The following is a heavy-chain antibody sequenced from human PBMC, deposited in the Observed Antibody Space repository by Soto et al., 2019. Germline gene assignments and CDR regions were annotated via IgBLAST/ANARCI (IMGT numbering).Heavy chain of an antibody. CDR1: GYTFTSYY. J-gene: IGHJ6*03. V-gene: IGHV1-46*01. CDR2: INPSGGST. CDR3: ASRGGSSPLNYYYYYYMDV. Sequence: ASVKVSCKASGYTFTSYYMHWVRQAPGQGLEWMGIINPSGGSTSYAQKFQGRVTMTRDTSTSTVYMELSSLRSEDTAVYYCASRGGSSPLNYYYYYYMDVWGKGTTVTVSS. D-gene: IGHD6-6*01.